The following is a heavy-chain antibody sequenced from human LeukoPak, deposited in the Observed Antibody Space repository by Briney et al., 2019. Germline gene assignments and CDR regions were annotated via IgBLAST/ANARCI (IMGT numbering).Heavy chain of an antibody. J-gene: IGHJ5*02. Sequence: SVKVSCKASGGTFSSYAISWVRQAPGQGLEWMGRIIPILGIANYAQKFQGRVTITADKSTSTAYMELSSLRSEDTAVYYCARDRSGAGTTYDWFDPWGQGTLVTVSS. CDR2: IIPILGIA. D-gene: IGHD1-1*01. CDR3: ARDRSGAGTTYDWFDP. V-gene: IGHV1-69*04. CDR1: GGTFSSYA.